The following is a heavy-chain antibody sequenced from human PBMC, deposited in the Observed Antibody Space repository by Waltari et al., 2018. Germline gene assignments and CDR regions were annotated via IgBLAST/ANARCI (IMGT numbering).Heavy chain of an antibody. V-gene: IGHV3-74*01. CDR1: GFLLGSCW. D-gene: IGHD5-12*01. CDR2: INSDGSTI. CDR3: ARDRGLPDSFDI. Sequence: EVQLVESGVGLVLPGGSLRISGADSGFLLGSCWMHWVRQAPGKGLVWVSHINSDGSTIIYTDSVKGRFTISRDNAKNTLYLQMSSLTAEDTAVYYCARDRGLPDSFDIWGQGTMVTVSS. J-gene: IGHJ3*02.